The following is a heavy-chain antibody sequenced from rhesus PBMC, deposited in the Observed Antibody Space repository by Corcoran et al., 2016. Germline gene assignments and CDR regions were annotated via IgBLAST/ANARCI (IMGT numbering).Heavy chain of an antibody. J-gene: IGHJ6*01. CDR1: GYSCTSCW. CDR2: IVPSEADT. V-gene: IGHV5-2*01. CDR3: AYRNGLGGLDS. Sequence: EVQLVQSGAEAKRPGESLKISCKSSGYSCTSCWISWVRKMPGKGLEGMGAIVPSEADTRTSPSYQGQVTIAPDKPISTPYLQWRSLKAADVATYYCAYRNGLGGLDSWGQGVGATVPS. D-gene: IGHD4-23*01.